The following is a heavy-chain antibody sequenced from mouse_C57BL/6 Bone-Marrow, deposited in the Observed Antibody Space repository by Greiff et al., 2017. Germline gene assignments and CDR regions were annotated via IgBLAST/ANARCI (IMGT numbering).Heavy chain of an antibody. CDR1: GYTFTSYD. Sequence: QVQLQQSGPELVKPGASVKLSCKASGYTFTSYDINWVKQRPGQGLEWIGEIYPRSGNTYYNEKFKGKATLTADKSSSTAYMELRSLTSEDSAVYFCARGNDGYRTFAMDYWGQGTSVTVSS. D-gene: IGHD2-3*01. V-gene: IGHV1-81*01. CDR2: IYPRSGNT. J-gene: IGHJ4*01. CDR3: ARGNDGYRTFAMDY.